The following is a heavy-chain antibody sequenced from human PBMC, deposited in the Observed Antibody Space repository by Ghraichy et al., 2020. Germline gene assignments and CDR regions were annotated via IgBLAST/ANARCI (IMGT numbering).Heavy chain of an antibody. D-gene: IGHD2-15*01. CDR1: GYTFTSYG. Sequence: ASVKVSCKASGYTFTSYGISWVRQAPGQGLEWMGWISAYNGNTNYAQKLQGRVTMTTDTSTSTAYMELRSLRSDDTAVYYCARDRIVVVVAEPTDFQPFDYWGQGTLVTVSS. J-gene: IGHJ4*02. CDR2: ISAYNGNT. CDR3: ARDRIVVVVAEPTDFQPFDY. V-gene: IGHV1-18*01.